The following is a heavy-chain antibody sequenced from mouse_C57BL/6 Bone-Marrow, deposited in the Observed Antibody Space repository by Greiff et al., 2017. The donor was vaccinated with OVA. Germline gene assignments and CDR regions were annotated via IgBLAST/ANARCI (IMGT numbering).Heavy chain of an antibody. J-gene: IGHJ2*01. Sequence: EVQLVESGGGLVKPGGSLKLSCAASGFTFSSYAMSWVRQTPEKRLEWVATISDGGSYTYYPDNVKGRFTISRDNAKNNLYLQMSHLKSEDTAMYYCAREDGYPYFDYWGQGTTLTVSS. CDR1: GFTFSSYA. CDR3: AREDGYPYFDY. V-gene: IGHV5-4*01. CDR2: ISDGGSYT. D-gene: IGHD2-3*01.